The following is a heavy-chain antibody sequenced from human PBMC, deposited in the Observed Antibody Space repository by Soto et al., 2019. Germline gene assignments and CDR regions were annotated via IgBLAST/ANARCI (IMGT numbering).Heavy chain of an antibody. D-gene: IGHD3-16*01. Sequence: GGSLRLSCSASGFTFNTYAMSGVRQAPGQGLEWVSAISGSGFSTYYADSVKGRFSISSDSSKNTLFLQMNSLRADDTAVYFCATFTFGRPFDTWGQGTMVTVSS. CDR2: ISGSGFST. CDR3: ATFTFGRPFDT. CDR1: GFTFNTYA. V-gene: IGHV3-23*01. J-gene: IGHJ3*02.